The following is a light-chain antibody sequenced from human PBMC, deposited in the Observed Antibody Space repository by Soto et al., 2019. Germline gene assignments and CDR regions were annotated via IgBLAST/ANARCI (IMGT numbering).Light chain of an antibody. V-gene: IGKV1-27*01. J-gene: IGKJ4*01. CDR2: TAS. CDR1: QGIGTS. CDR3: QKYSSAPLT. Sequence: DIQMTQSPPSLSPSVGDSVTITCRASQGIGTSLAWYQQKPGKVPKLLIYTASTLQSGVPSRFSGSGSGTDFTLTISSLQPEDVATYYCQKYSSAPLTFGGGSKVEIK.